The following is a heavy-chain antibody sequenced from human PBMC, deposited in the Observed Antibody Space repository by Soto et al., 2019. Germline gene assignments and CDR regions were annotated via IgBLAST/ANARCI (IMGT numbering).Heavy chain of an antibody. CDR2: ISTSGDRT. V-gene: IGHV3-23*01. CDR3: AFKRTFHWYY. J-gene: IGHJ4*01. CDR1: GFTFNNYV. D-gene: IGHD1-20*01. Sequence: EVQLLESGGGLVQPGGSLRLSCAASGFTFNNYVLNWVRQAPGKGLEWVSGISTSGDRTYYADSVKGRFTISRENSQTTLYPQRHSLRPDDTAVYYCAFKRTFHWYYWSQGTLVTVSS.